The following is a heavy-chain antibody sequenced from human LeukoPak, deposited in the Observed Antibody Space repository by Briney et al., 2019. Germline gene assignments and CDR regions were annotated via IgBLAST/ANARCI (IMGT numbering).Heavy chain of an antibody. CDR2: IWYDGSNK. CDR3: AKDQMRLRSYYYMDV. Sequence: PGRSLRLSCAASGFTFSSYGMHWVRQAPGKGLEWVAVIWYDGSNKYYADSVKGRFTISRDNSKNMLYLQMNSLRAEDTAVYYCAKDQMRLRSYYYMDVWGKGTTVTVSS. J-gene: IGHJ6*03. V-gene: IGHV3-33*06. CDR1: GFTFSSYG. D-gene: IGHD6-25*01.